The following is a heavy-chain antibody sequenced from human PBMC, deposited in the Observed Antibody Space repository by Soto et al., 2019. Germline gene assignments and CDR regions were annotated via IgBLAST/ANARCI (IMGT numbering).Heavy chain of an antibody. Sequence: ESGGGVVQPGKSLRLSCAASGFTFSSYGIHWVRQAPGKGLEWVAVISYDGTNKYYTDSVKGRFTISRDNSKNTLYLQMNSLSAGDTAVYYCAKSFSSSGWYYFDHWGQGTLVTVSS. D-gene: IGHD6-19*01. CDR2: ISYDGTNK. CDR3: AKSFSSSGWYYFDH. V-gene: IGHV3-30*18. CDR1: GFTFSSYG. J-gene: IGHJ4*02.